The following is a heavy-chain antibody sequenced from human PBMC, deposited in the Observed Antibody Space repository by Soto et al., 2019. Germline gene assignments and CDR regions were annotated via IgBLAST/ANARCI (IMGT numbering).Heavy chain of an antibody. Sequence: TLSLPCTVSGGSISSGDYYWSWIRQPQGKGLEWIGYIYYSGSTYYNPSLKSRVTISVDTSKNQFSLKLSSVTAADTAVYYCAKTYYYDSSGYGFDYWGQGTLVTVSS. V-gene: IGHV4-30-4*01. CDR1: GGSISSGDYY. D-gene: IGHD3-22*01. CDR2: IYYSGST. J-gene: IGHJ4*02. CDR3: AKTYYYDSSGYGFDY.